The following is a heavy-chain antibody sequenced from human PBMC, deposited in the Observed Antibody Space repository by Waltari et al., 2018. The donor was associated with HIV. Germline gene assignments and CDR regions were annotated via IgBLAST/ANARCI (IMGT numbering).Heavy chain of an antibody. V-gene: IGHV1-69*01. CDR1: GGTFSSYA. J-gene: IGHJ6*02. CDR2: IIPAFGTA. Sequence: QVQLVQSGAEVKKPGSSVRVSCKVSGGTFSSYAINWVRQAPRQGLEWMGGIIPAFGTANDAERFQGRVTITAGEYTSTAYMDLSSLRSEDTAVYFCARDHRGNKLLYGMDVWGQGTTVTV. CDR3: ARDHRGNKLLYGMDV.